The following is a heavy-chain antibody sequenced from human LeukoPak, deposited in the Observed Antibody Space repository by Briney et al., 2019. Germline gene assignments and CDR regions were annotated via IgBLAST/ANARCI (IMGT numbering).Heavy chain of an antibody. CDR3: AELGITMIGGV. D-gene: IGHD3-10*02. J-gene: IGHJ6*04. CDR2: ISYDGSNK. CDR1: GFIFSSYA. V-gene: IGHV3-30*04. Sequence: PGRSLRLSCAASGFIFSSYAMHWVRQAPGKGLEWLAVISYDGSNKYYADSVKGRFTISRDNAKNSLYLQMNSLRAEDTAVYYCAELGITMIGGVWGKGTTVTISS.